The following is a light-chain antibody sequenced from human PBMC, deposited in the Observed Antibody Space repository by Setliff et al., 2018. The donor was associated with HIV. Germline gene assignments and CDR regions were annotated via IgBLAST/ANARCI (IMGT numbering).Light chain of an antibody. V-gene: IGKV3-15*01. CDR1: QSVSSN. CDR2: GAS. J-gene: IGKJ1*01. CDR3: QQCNNWPRT. Sequence: EIVMTQSPATLSVSPGERATLSCRASQSVSSNLAWYQQKPGQAPRLLIYGASTRATGIPARFSGSGSGTEFTLTISGLQSEDFAVYYCQQCNNWPRTFGQGTKVDIK.